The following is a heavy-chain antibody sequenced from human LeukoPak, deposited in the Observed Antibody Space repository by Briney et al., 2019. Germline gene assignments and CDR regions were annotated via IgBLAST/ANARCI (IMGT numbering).Heavy chain of an antibody. CDR3: ARGAYGSGSYYSNWVDP. V-gene: IGHV1-2*06. CDR2: INPNSGGT. D-gene: IGHD3-10*01. Sequence: ASVKVSCKASGYTFTGYYMHWVRQAPGQGLEWMGRINPNSGGTNYAQKFQGRVTMTRDTSISTAYVELSRLRSDDTAVYYCARGAYGSGSYYSNWVDPWGQGTLVTVSS. CDR1: GYTFTGYY. J-gene: IGHJ5*02.